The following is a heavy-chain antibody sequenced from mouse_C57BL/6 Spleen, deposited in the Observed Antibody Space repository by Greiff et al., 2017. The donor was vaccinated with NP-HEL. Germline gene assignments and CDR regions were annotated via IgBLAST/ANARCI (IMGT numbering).Heavy chain of an antibody. CDR3: TTGYYGTFMDY. CDR2: IDPENGDT. CDR1: GFNIKDDY. Sequence: VQLKQSGAELVRPGASVKLSCTASGFNIKDDYMHWVKQRPEQGLEWIGWIDPENGDTEYASKFQGKATITADTSSNTAYLQLSSLTSEDTAVYYCTTGYYGTFMDYWGQGTSVTVSS. D-gene: IGHD1-1*01. J-gene: IGHJ4*01. V-gene: IGHV14-4*01.